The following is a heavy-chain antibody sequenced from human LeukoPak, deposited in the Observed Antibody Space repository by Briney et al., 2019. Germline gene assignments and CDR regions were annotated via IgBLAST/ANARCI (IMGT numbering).Heavy chain of an antibody. D-gene: IGHD5-12*01. CDR2: ISSGSSSV. CDR1: GFTFSAYT. CDR3: ARPVDYNAGDY. Sequence: PGGSLRLSCSASGFTFSAYTMNWVRQAPGQGLEWVSYISSGSSSVYYADSVKGRFTISRDNAKNPLYLQMNSLRAEDTAVYYCARPVDYNAGDYWGQGTLVTVSS. J-gene: IGHJ4*02. V-gene: IGHV3-48*04.